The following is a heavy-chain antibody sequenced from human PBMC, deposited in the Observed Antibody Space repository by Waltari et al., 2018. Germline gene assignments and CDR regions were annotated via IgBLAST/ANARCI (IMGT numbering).Heavy chain of an antibody. CDR2: ISPSGDTT. Sequence: EVQLVESGGGVVQPGVSLRPYCTSSGPAVRNWGMHWVRQAPGEGLELVSTISPSGDTTDYADSVKGRFTISRDNSKNTIYLQMDSLRLEDMAVYYCATGSAYYYDTWGQGILVTVSS. CDR1: GPAVRNWG. D-gene: IGHD3-22*01. V-gene: IGHV3-64*07. CDR3: ATGSAYYYDT. J-gene: IGHJ5*02.